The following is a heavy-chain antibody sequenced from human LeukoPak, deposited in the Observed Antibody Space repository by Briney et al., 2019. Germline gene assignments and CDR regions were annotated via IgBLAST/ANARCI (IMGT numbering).Heavy chain of an antibody. V-gene: IGHV1-46*01. Sequence: GASVKVSCKASGYTFTSYYMHWVRQAPGQGLEWMGIINPSGGSTSYAQKFQGRVTMTRDTSTSTVYMELSSLRSEDTAVYYCARIVAVAGDYYYYGMDVWGQGTTVTVSS. CDR1: GYTFTSYY. CDR2: INPSGGST. D-gene: IGHD6-19*01. J-gene: IGHJ6*02. CDR3: ARIVAVAGDYYYYGMDV.